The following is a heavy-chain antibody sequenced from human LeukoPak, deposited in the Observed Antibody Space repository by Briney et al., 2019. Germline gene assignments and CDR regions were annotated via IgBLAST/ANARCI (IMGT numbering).Heavy chain of an antibody. J-gene: IGHJ3*02. CDR2: MIGIFGTA. CDR3: ARDSHGVVVVPAAINAFDI. V-gene: IGHV1-69*01. CDR1: VCSFSICA. D-gene: IGHD2-2*02. Sequence: SENLSFKSSVCSFSICAIGCERNGLGQGPEWVGGMIGIFGTANYAQKFQGKVTTTANESTSTAYMEQSSLRSEDTAVYYCARDSHGVVVVPAAINAFDIWGQGTMVIVSS.